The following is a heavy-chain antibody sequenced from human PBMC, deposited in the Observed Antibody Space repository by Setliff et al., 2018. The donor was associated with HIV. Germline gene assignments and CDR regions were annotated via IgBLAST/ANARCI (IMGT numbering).Heavy chain of an antibody. V-gene: IGHV4-30-4*08. Sequence: LSLTCTVSGGSISSGDYYWSWIRQPPGKGLEWIGNIYDSESTYYNPSLKSRVTISVDTSKNHFSLKLISVTAADTAVYYCARAPGPYGDYNWFDPWVQGALVTVSS. CDR1: GGSISSGDYY. D-gene: IGHD4-17*01. CDR3: ARAPGPYGDYNWFDP. CDR2: IYDSEST. J-gene: IGHJ5*02.